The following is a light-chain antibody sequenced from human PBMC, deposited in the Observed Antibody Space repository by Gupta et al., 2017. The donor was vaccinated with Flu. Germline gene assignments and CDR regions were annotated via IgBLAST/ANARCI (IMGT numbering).Light chain of an antibody. Sequence: SVFTPPPPASGPPLQRFTISCSGSSSNIGSNTVHWYQQLPGTAPQLLIYTNNQRPSGVPDRFSGSKSGTSASLAISGLQSEDEADYYCAAWDDSLNGQVFGGGTKLTVL. CDR2: TNN. CDR3: AAWDDSLNGQV. J-gene: IGLJ3*02. CDR1: SSNIGSNT. V-gene: IGLV1-44*01.